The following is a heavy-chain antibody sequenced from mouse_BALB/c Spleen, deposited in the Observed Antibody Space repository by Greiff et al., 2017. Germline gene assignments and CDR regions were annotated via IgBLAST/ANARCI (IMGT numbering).Heavy chain of an antibody. V-gene: IGHV1-4*01. Sequence: VQLQQSGAELARPGASVKMSCKASGYTFTSYTMHWVKQRPGQGLEWIGYINPSSGYTNYNQKFKDKATLTADKSSSTAYMQLSSLTSEDSAVYYCARGGDGYYVFFAYWGQGTLVTVSA. CDR2: INPSSGYT. CDR1: GYTFTSYT. J-gene: IGHJ3*01. D-gene: IGHD2-3*01. CDR3: ARGGDGYYVFFAY.